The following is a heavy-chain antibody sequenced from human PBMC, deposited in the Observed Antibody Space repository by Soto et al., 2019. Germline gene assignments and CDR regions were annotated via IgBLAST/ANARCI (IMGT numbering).Heavy chain of an antibody. CDR2: ISGSGGST. V-gene: IGHV3-23*01. CDR1: GFTFSSYA. Sequence: EVQLLESGGGLVQPGGSLRLSCAASGFTFSSYAMSWVRQAPGKGLEWVSAISGSGGSTYYADSVKGRFTISRDNSKNTLYLQMNSLRAEGTAVYYCAKLLYGDYSAFDIWGQGTMVTVSS. CDR3: AKLLYGDYSAFDI. J-gene: IGHJ3*02. D-gene: IGHD4-17*01.